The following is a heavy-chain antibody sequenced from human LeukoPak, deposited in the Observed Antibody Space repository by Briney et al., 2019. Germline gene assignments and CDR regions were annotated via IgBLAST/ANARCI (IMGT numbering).Heavy chain of an antibody. CDR3: AKDDIVVVPAAYYYYYYYGMDV. CDR2: ISNDGSNK. D-gene: IGHD2-2*01. J-gene: IGHJ6*04. CDR1: GFTFSSYG. Sequence: PGRSLRLSCAASGFTFSSYGMHWVRQAPGKGLEWVAVISNDGSNKYYADSVKGRFTISRDNSKNTLYLQMNSLRAEDTAVYYCAKDDIVVVPAAYYYYYYYGMDVWGKGTTVTVSS. V-gene: IGHV3-30*18.